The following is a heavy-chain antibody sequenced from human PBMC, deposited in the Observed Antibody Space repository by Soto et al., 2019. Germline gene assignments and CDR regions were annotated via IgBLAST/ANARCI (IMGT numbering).Heavy chain of an antibody. CDR2: MNPNSGNT. Sequence: QVQLVQSGAEVKMPRASVKVSCKASGYTFTSYDINWVRQATGQGLEWMGWMNPNSGNTGYAQKFQGRVTMTRNTSISTAYMELSRLRSEDTDVDYCARGRTVTTRRVFGYWGQGTLVTVSS. CDR1: GYTFTSYD. V-gene: IGHV1-8*01. J-gene: IGHJ4*02. D-gene: IGHD4-17*01. CDR3: ARGRTVTTRRVFGY.